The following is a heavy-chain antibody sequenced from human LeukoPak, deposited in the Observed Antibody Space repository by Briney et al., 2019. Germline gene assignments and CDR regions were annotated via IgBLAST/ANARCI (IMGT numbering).Heavy chain of an antibody. J-gene: IGHJ4*02. V-gene: IGHV3-23*01. CDR1: GFTFSSYA. CDR3: AKDLEGSSGWTPFDY. Sequence: GGSLRLSCAASGFTFSSYAMSWVRQAPGKGLEWVSAISGSGGSTYFADSVKGRFTISRDNSKNTLYLQMNSLRAEDTAVYYCAKDLEGSSGWTPFDYWGQGTLVTVSS. CDR2: ISGSGGST. D-gene: IGHD6-19*01.